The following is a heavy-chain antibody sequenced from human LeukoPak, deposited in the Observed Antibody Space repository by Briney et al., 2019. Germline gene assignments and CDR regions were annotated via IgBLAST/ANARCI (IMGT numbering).Heavy chain of an antibody. CDR3: ASMDSAMALGY. CDR2: IYYSGST. V-gene: IGHV4-30-4*01. J-gene: IGHJ4*02. D-gene: IGHD5-18*01. CDR1: GGSISSGDYY. Sequence: SETLSLTCTVSGGSISSGDYYWSWIRQPPGKGLEWIGFIYYSGSTHYNPSLKSRVIISVDTSKNQFSLRLTSVTAADTAVYYCASMDSAMALGYWGQGTLVTVSS.